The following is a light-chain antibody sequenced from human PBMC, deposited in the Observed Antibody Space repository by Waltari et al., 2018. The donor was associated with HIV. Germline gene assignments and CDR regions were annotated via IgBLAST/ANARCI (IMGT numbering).Light chain of an antibody. J-gene: IGLJ2*01. V-gene: IGLV1-40*01. Sequence: QSVLTQPPSLSAPPGQRVTIPCTGSTSNIGAGYGVHLSQHLPGAAPNLLIYDINTRPSGVPDRFSGAKSGPSASLAITGLQVEDEGDYFCQSYDSSLNVIFGGGTKLTVL. CDR2: DIN. CDR3: QSYDSSLNVI. CDR1: TSNIGAGYG.